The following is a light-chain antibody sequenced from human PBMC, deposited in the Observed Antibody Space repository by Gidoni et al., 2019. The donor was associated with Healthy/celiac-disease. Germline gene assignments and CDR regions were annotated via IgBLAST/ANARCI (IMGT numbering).Light chain of an antibody. CDR2: GAS. CDR1: PSVSSSY. V-gene: IGKV3-20*01. Sequence: EIVLTQSPGTLSLSPGERATLSCRASPSVSSSYLAWYQQKPGQAPRLLIYGASSRATGIPDRFSGSGSGTDFTLTISRLEPEDFAVYYCQQYGSSWTFGQXTKVEIK. CDR3: QQYGSSWT. J-gene: IGKJ1*01.